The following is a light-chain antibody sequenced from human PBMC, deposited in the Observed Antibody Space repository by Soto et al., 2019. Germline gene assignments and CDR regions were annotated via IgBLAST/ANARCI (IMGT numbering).Light chain of an antibody. CDR3: QQYTRAPLT. CDR1: QSVTDNY. Sequence: EMMLTRSPGTLSLSPGDRATLSCMASQSVTDNYLAWYQQKPGQAPRLVISGASSRTSGIPDRFSASGSGTDFTLTISRLEPEDFAVYYCQQYTRAPLTFGQGTKVDIK. J-gene: IGKJ1*01. V-gene: IGKV3-20*01. CDR2: GAS.